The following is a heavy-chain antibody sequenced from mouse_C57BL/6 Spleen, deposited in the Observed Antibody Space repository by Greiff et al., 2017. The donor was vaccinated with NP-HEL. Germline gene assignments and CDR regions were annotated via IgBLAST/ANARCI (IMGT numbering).Heavy chain of an antibody. CDR2: ISYDGSN. CDR3: ARRMMGGNVFDY. Sequence: ESGPGLVKPSQSLSLTCSVTGYSITSGYYWNWIRQFPGNKLEWMGYISYDGSNNYNPSLKNRISITRDTSKNQFFLKLNSVTTEDTATYYCARRMMGGNVFDYWGQGTTLTVSS. V-gene: IGHV3-6*01. D-gene: IGHD2-3*01. CDR1: GYSITSGYY. J-gene: IGHJ2*01.